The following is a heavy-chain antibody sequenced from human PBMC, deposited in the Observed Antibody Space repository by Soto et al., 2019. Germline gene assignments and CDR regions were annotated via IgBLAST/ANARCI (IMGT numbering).Heavy chain of an antibody. CDR1: GKSFSGYY. CDR3: ARENYGDSGRAFDP. V-gene: IGHV4-34*01. Sequence: SETLSLTCAVYGKSFSGYYWSGILQPPGKGLEWIGEINHSGSTTYNPSLKSRDTMSVDTSKNQFSLKLSSVTAEDTAIYYCARENYGDSGRAFDPWGQGILVTVSS. J-gene: IGHJ5*02. D-gene: IGHD4-17*01. CDR2: INHSGST.